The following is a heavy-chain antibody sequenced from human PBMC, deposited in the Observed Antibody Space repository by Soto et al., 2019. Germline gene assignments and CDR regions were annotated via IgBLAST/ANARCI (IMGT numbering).Heavy chain of an antibody. CDR3: ARDLIYGSGSYYKNDYYYYMDV. CDR1: GGSFSGYY. V-gene: IGHV4-34*01. J-gene: IGHJ6*03. CDR2: INHSGST. Sequence: SETLSLTCAVYGGSFSGYYWSWIRQPPGKGLEWIGEINHSGSTNYNPSLKSRVTISVDKSKNQFSLKLSSVTAEDTAVYYCARDLIYGSGSYYKNDYYYYMDVWGKGTTVTVSS. D-gene: IGHD3-10*01.